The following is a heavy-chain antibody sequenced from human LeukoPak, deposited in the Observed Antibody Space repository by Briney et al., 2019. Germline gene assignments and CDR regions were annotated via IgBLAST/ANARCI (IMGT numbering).Heavy chain of an antibody. CDR3: AADTYYDFWSGPIWAFDI. D-gene: IGHD3-3*01. CDR1: GYTFTSYY. CDR2: INPSGGST. Sequence: ASVKVSCKASGYTFTSYYMHWVRQAPGQGLEWMGIINPSGGSTSYAQKFQGRVTMTRDTSTSTVYMELSSLRSEDTAVYYCAADTYYDFWSGPIWAFDIWAQGTMVTVSS. V-gene: IGHV1-46*01. J-gene: IGHJ3*02.